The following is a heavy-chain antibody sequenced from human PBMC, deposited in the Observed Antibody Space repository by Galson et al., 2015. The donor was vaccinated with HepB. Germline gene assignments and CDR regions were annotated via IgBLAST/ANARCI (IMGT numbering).Heavy chain of an antibody. D-gene: IGHD5-18*01. CDR3: ARAVIGLGGYSYASGAFDI. CDR1: GFTFDDYA. V-gene: IGHV3-9*01. J-gene: IGHJ3*02. Sequence: SLRLSCAASGFTFDDYAMHWVRQAPGKGLEWVSSISWNSGNIGYAASVKGRFTISRDNAKNSLYLQMNSLRAEDTAVYYCARAVIGLGGYSYASGAFDIWGQGTMVTVSS. CDR2: ISWNSGNI.